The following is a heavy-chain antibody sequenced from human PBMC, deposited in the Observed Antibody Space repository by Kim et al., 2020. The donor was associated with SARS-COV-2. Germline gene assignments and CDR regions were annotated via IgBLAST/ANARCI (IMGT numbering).Heavy chain of an antibody. CDR1: GFTFSSYG. CDR2: ISDDGSNK. CDR3: AKAEQGSTTNFDY. J-gene: IGHJ4*02. D-gene: IGHD2-2*01. Sequence: GGSLRLSCAASGFTFSSYGMHWVRQAPGKGLEWVAVISDDGSNKYYADSVKGRFTISRDNSKNTLYLQMNSLRAEDTAVYYCAKAEQGSTTNFDYWGQGTLVTVSS. V-gene: IGHV3-30*18.